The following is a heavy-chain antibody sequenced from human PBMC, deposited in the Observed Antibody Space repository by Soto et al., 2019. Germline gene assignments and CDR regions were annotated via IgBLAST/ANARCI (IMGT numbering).Heavy chain of an antibody. CDR1: GFRFSDWY. V-gene: IGHV3-23*01. CDR3: AKEDTSSGSLDY. CDR2: ISDSGATT. Sequence: PGGSLRLSCVASGFRFSDWYMSWVRQAPGKGLEWVSGISDSGATTYYADSVRGRFTISRDNSKNTLYLQMKSLRAEDSASYYCAKEDTSSGSLDYWGQGALVTVSS. J-gene: IGHJ4*02. D-gene: IGHD6-19*01.